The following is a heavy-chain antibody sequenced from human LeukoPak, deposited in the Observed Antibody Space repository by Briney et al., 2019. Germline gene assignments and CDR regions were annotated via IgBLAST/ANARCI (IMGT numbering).Heavy chain of an antibody. CDR3: AKTGALRGYYFDY. J-gene: IGHJ4*02. CDR1: GFTFSYYW. Sequence: GGSLRLSCAASGFTFSYYWMSWVRQTPGKGLEWVAVISYDGSNKYYADSVKGRFTISRDNSKNTLYLQMNSLRAEDTAVYYCAKTGALRGYYFDYWGQGTLVTVSS. D-gene: IGHD1-1*01. V-gene: IGHV3-30*18. CDR2: ISYDGSNK.